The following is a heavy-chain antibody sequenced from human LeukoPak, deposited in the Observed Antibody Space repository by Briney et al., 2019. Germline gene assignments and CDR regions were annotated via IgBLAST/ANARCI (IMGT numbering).Heavy chain of an antibody. J-gene: IGHJ6*03. CDR1: GGTFSSYA. Sequence: GASVKVSCKASGGTFSSYAISWVRQAPGQGLEWMGGIIPIFGTANYAQKFQGRVTITTDESTSTAYMELSSLRSEDTAVYYCASVRPAALHNYYYYYMDVWGKGTTVTVSS. V-gene: IGHV1-69*05. D-gene: IGHD2-2*01. CDR2: IIPIFGTA. CDR3: ASVRPAALHNYYYYYMDV.